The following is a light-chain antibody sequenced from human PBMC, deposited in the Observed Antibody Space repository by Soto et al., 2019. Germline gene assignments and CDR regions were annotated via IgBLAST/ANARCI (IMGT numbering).Light chain of an antibody. V-gene: IGLV1-44*01. J-gene: IGLJ1*01. CDR1: SSNIESNT. CDR2: SNY. CDR3: AAWDDILNGYV. Sequence: QPVLTQPPSASGTPGQRVTISCSGSSSNIESNTVTWYQQLPGTAPKLVIYSNYDRPSGVPDRFSGSTSGTSASLVIRGLQSEDEGDYYCAAWDDILNGYVFGGGTKLTVL.